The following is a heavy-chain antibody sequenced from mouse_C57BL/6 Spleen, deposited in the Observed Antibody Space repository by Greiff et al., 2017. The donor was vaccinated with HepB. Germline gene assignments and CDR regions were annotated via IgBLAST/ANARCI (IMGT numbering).Heavy chain of an antibody. CDR2: IDPENGDT. CDR1: GFNIKDDY. V-gene: IGHV14-4*01. Sequence: EVKLMESGAELVRPGASVKLSCTASGFNIKDDYMHWVKQRPEQGLEWIGWIDPENGDTEYASKFQGKATITADTSSNTAYLQLSSLTSEDTAVYYCTTDGDGPPFDYWGQGTTLTVSS. J-gene: IGHJ2*01. D-gene: IGHD2-3*01. CDR3: TTDGDGPPFDY.